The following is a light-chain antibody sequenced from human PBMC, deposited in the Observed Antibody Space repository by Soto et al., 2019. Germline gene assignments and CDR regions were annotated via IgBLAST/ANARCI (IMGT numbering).Light chain of an antibody. CDR2: DTF. J-gene: IGKJ4*01. CDR1: RSISSF. V-gene: IGKV3-11*01. CDR3: HQRANLPPLT. Sequence: EIVLTQSPATLSLSPGERATLSCRASRSISSFLPWYQQKPGQAPRLLIYDTFNRATGIPARFSGSGSGTDFPLTISGLEPEDFAVYYGHQRANLPPLTFGGGTKVEI.